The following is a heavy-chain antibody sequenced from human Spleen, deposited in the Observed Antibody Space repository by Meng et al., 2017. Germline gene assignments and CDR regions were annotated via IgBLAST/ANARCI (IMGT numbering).Heavy chain of an antibody. D-gene: IGHD2-15*01. CDR1: GYTFRNYP. CDR2: INAGNGNI. CDR3: ASGTPGRSYCDY. J-gene: IGHJ4*02. Sequence: QVQLVQSGAEVKKVGASVQVSCTASGYTFRNYPLHWVRQAPGQRPEWMGWINAGNGNIKISQKFQGRVTITSDTSATAYMELSSLRSEDTAVYYCASGTPGRSYCDYWGQGTLVTVSS. V-gene: IGHV1-3*01.